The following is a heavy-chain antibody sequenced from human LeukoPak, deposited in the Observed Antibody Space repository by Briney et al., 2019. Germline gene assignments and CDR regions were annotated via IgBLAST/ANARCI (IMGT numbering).Heavy chain of an antibody. V-gene: IGHV4-4*02. CDR2: IYRTGSA. D-gene: IGHD3-10*01. Sequence: SETLSLTCAVSGDSFSSKNWWSWVRQPPGKGLEWIGEIYRTGSANYNPSLKSRVTISMDMSKNQFSLKLSSVTAADTAVYYCATEDLGAARIGYWGQGTLVTVSS. J-gene: IGHJ4*02. CDR1: GDSFSSKNW. CDR3: ATEDLGAARIGY.